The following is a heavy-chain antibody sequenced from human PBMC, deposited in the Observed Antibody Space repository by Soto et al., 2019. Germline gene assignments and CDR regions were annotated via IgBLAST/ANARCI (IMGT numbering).Heavy chain of an antibody. J-gene: IGHJ6*02. CDR3: TTGDYSNLYYYGMDV. D-gene: IGHD4-4*01. CDR1: GFTFSNAW. Sequence: SGGSLRLSCAASGFTFSNAWMNWVRQAPGKGLEWVGRIKSKTDGGTTDYAAPVKGRFTISRDDSKNTLYLQMNSLKTEDTAVYYCTTGDYSNLYYYGMDVWGQGTTVTVSS. CDR2: IKSKTDGGTT. V-gene: IGHV3-15*07.